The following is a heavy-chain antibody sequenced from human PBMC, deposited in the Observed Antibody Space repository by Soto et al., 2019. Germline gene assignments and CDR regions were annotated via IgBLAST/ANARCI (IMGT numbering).Heavy chain of an antibody. Sequence: QVQLVQSGAEVKKPGASVKVSCKASGYTFTSYAMHWVRQAPGQRLEWMGWINAGNGNTKYSQKFQGRVPITRDTPASTAYMELSSLRSEDTAVYYCARSRITMVRGVIPCAFDIWGQGTMVTVSS. CDR1: GYTFTSYA. V-gene: IGHV1-3*01. D-gene: IGHD3-10*01. J-gene: IGHJ3*02. CDR3: ARSRITMVRGVIPCAFDI. CDR2: INAGNGNT.